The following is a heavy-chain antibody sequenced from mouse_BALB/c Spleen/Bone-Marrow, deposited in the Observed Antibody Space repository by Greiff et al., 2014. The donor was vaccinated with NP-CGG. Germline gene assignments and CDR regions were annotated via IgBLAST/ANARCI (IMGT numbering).Heavy chain of an antibody. J-gene: IGHJ1*01. CDR2: ISYSDIT. Sequence: QLQQSGPGLVKPSQSLSLTCTVTGYSITSDYAWNWIRQFPGNKLEWMGYISYSDITSYNPSLKSRISITRDTSKNQFFLQLNSVTTEDTATYYCARSRGLRRDWYFDVWGAGTTVTVSS. V-gene: IGHV3-2*02. CDR3: ARSRGLRRDWYFDV. CDR1: GYSITSDYA. D-gene: IGHD2-4*01.